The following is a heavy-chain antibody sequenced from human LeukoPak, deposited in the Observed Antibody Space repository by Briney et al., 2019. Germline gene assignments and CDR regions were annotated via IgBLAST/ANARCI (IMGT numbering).Heavy chain of an antibody. J-gene: IGHJ4*02. D-gene: IGHD2-2*01. Sequence: ASVKVSCKASGYTFTSYGISWVRQAPGQRLEWMGWINAGNGNTKYSQKFQGRVTITRDTSASTAYMELSSLRSEDTAVYYCARGVVPAATLRYWGQGTLVTVSS. CDR2: INAGNGNT. V-gene: IGHV1-3*01. CDR3: ARGVVPAATLRY. CDR1: GYTFTSYG.